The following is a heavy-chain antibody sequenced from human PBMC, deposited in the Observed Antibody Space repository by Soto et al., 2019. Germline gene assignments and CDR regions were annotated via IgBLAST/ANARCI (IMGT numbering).Heavy chain of an antibody. V-gene: IGHV5-10-1*01. Sequence: PGESLKISCKGSGYSFAGYWITWVRQKPGKGLEWMGRIDPSDSQTYYSPSFRGHVTISATKSITTVFLQWSSLRASDTAMYYCARQIYDSDTGPNFQYYFDTWGQGTPVTVSS. CDR1: GYSFAGYW. J-gene: IGHJ4*02. CDR2: IDPSDSQT. D-gene: IGHD3-22*01. CDR3: ARQIYDSDTGPNFQYYFDT.